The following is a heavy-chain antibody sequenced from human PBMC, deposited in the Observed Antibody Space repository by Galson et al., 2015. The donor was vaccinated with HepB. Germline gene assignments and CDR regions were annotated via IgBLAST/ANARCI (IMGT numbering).Heavy chain of an antibody. CDR1: GFTFSSYA. V-gene: IGHV3-30-3*01. CDR2: ISYDGSNK. D-gene: IGHD5-12*01. CDR3: ARLGYSGYDYVSPYWFDP. Sequence: SLRLSCAASGFTFSSYAMHWVRQAPGKGLEWVAVISYDGSNKYYADSVKGRFTISRDNSKNTLYLQMNSLRAEDTAVYYCARLGYSGYDYVSPYWFDPWGQGTLVTVSS. J-gene: IGHJ5*02.